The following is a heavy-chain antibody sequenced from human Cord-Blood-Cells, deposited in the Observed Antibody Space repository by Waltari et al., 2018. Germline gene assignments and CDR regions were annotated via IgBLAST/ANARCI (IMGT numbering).Heavy chain of an antibody. J-gene: IGHJ4*02. CDR2: IYYSGST. CDR3: ASGVVTGGGWFDY. CDR1: GGPISSYY. V-gene: IGHV4-59*01. Sequence: QVQLQESGPGLVKPSETLSLTCTVPGGPISSYYWSWTRQPPGKGLEWIGYIYYSGSTNYNPSLKSRVTISVDTSKNQFSLKLSSVTAADTAVYYCASGVVTGGGWFDYWGQGTLVTVSS. D-gene: IGHD2-21*02.